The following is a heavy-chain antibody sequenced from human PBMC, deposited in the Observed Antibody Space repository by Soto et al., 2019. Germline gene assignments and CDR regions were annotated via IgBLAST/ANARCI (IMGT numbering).Heavy chain of an antibody. D-gene: IGHD6-6*01. Sequence: SETLSLTCAVSSGSISSSNWWSWVRQPPGKGLEWIGEIYHSGSTNYNPSLKSRVTISVDKSKNQFSLKLSSVTAADTAVYYCARGRGSSSLGPRYYYYYYMDVWGKGTTVTVSS. CDR3: ARGRGSSSLGPRYYYYYYMDV. V-gene: IGHV4-4*02. CDR1: SGSISSSNW. CDR2: IYHSGST. J-gene: IGHJ6*03.